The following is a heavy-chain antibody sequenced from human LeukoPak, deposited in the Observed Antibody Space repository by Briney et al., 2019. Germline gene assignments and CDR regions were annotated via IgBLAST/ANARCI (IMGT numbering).Heavy chain of an antibody. CDR3: ARDLQGYGSSGYLDY. J-gene: IGHJ4*02. CDR2: TYTSGST. CDR1: GGSISSGSYY. D-gene: IGHD3-22*01. Sequence: PSQTLSLTCTVSGGSISSGSYYWSWIRQPAGKGLEWIGRTYTSGSTNYNPSLKSRVTISVNTSKNRFSLKLSSVTAADTAVYYCARDLQGYGSSGYLDYWGQGTLVTVSS. V-gene: IGHV4-61*02.